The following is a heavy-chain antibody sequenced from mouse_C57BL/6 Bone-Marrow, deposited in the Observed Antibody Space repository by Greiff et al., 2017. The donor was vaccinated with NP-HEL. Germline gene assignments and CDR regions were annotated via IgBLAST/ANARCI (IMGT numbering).Heavy chain of an antibody. CDR2: ISSGGSYT. Sequence: EVNVVESGGDLVKPGGSLTLSCAASGFTFSSYGMSWVRQTPDKRLEWVATISSGGSYTYYPDSVKGRFTISRDNAKNTLYLQMSSLKSEDTAMYYCARRGTTVVGTYAMDYWGQGTSVTVSS. V-gene: IGHV5-6*02. J-gene: IGHJ4*01. CDR1: GFTFSSYG. D-gene: IGHD1-1*01. CDR3: ARRGTTVVGTYAMDY.